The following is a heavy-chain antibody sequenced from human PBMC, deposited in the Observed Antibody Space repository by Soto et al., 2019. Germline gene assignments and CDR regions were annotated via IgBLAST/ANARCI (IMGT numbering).Heavy chain of an antibody. CDR2: ISSSSSTI. V-gene: IGHV3-48*02. D-gene: IGHD3-22*01. J-gene: IGHJ3*02. Sequence: EVQLVESGGGLVQPGGSLRLSCAASGFTFSSYSMNWVRQAPGKGLEWVSYISSSSSTIYYADSVKGRFTISRDNAKNSRYRRMNSLRDEDTAVYYCARDGVVDTMIPGACDIWGQGTMVTVSS. CDR1: GFTFSSYS. CDR3: ARDGVVDTMIPGACDI.